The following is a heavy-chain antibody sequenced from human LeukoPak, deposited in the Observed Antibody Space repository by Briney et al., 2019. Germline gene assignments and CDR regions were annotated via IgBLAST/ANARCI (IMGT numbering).Heavy chain of an antibody. CDR1: GFTVSSNY. D-gene: IGHD6-19*01. Sequence: PGGSLRLSCAASGFTVSSNYMSWVRQAPGKGLEWVSSISSSSSYIYYADSVKGRFTISRDNAKNSLYLQMNSLRAEDTAVYYCARGSDWFDPWGQGTLVTVSS. J-gene: IGHJ5*02. CDR3: ARGSDWFDP. V-gene: IGHV3-21*01. CDR2: ISSSSSYI.